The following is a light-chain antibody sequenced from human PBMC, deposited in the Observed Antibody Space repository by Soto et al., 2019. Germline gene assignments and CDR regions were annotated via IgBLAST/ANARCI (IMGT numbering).Light chain of an antibody. V-gene: IGKV3D-15*01. CDR3: QQYHNWPIT. J-gene: IGKJ5*01. CDR1: QSVGKY. CDR2: DAS. Sequence: EIVMTQSPATLSLSPGERATLSCRASQSVGKYLVWYQQKPGQAPRLLIYDASNRATGIPARFSGSGSGTDFTLTISSLQSEDFAVYYCQQYHNWPITFGQGTRLEIK.